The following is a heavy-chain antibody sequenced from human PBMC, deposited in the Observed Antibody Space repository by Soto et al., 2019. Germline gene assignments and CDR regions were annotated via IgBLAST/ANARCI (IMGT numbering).Heavy chain of an antibody. CDR1: GYTFTRYT. Sequence: AAVKVSCKASGYTFTRYTINWVRQAPGQRLEWMGWINPDNGNTKCSQKFQDRVIITRDTSASTAYMGLSSLRSEDTAVYYCARGIATGQLDPWGQRTLVTVYS. CDR2: INPDNGNT. J-gene: IGHJ5*02. CDR3: ARGIATGQLDP. D-gene: IGHD2-15*01. V-gene: IGHV1-3*01.